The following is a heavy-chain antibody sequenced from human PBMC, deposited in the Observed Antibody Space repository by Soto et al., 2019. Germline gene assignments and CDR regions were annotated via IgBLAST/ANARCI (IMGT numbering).Heavy chain of an antibody. CDR3: ARMPRLSITMVRGVP. J-gene: IGHJ1*01. V-gene: IGHV4-34*01. Sequence: QVQLQQWGAGLLKPSETLSLTCAVYGGSFSGYYWSWIRQPPGKGLEWIGEINHSGSTNYNPSLKSRVTISVDTSKNQFSLKLSSVTAAETAVYYCARMPRLSITMVRGVPWGQGTLVTVSS. D-gene: IGHD3-10*01. CDR2: INHSGST. CDR1: GGSFSGYY.